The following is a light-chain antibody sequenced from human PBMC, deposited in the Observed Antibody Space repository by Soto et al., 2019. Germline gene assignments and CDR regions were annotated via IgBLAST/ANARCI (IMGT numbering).Light chain of an antibody. V-gene: IGKV3-20*01. CDR3: QHYAPSLYT. J-gene: IGKJ2*01. CDR1: QIISSTY. CDR2: GAS. Sequence: DIVLTQSPGTLSLSPGERATLSCRASQIISSTYLGWYQQKPGQAPRLLIYGASSRATGIPDRFSGSGSGTDFTRTISRLEPEDFAVYYCQHYAPSLYTFGQGNKLEIK.